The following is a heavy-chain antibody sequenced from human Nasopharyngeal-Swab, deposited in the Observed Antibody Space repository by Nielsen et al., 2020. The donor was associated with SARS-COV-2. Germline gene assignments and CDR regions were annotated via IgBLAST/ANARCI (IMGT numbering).Heavy chain of an antibody. CDR1: GFTFSSYS. CDR3: ARDIYSNYASYYYYMDV. CDR2: ISSSSSYI. D-gene: IGHD4-11*01. V-gene: IGHV3-21*01. J-gene: IGHJ6*03. Sequence: GESLKISCAASGFTFSSYSMNWVRQAPGKGLEWVSSISSSSSYIYYADSVKGRFTISRDNAKNSLYLQMNSLRAEDTAVYYCARDIYSNYASYYYYMDVWGKGTTVTVSS.